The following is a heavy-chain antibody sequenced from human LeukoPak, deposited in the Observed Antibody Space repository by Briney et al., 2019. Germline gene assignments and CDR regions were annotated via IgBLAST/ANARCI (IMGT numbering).Heavy chain of an antibody. CDR1: GFTFGDYA. D-gene: IGHD3-10*01. CDR2: IYDSGST. Sequence: KPGGSLRLSCTASGFTFGDYAMSWFRQAPGKGLEWIGSIYDSGSTYYNPSLKSRVTISVDTSKNQFSLKLNSVTAADTAVYYCARHYGPWGQGTLVTVSS. CDR3: ARHYGP. J-gene: IGHJ5*02. V-gene: IGHV4-39*01.